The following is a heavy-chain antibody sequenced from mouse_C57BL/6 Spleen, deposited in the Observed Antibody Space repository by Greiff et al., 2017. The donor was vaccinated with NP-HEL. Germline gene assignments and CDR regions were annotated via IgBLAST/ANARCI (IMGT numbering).Heavy chain of an antibody. V-gene: IGHV6-3*01. J-gene: IGHJ4*01. CDR1: GFTFSNYW. CDR2: IRLKSDNYAT. CDR3: TSYYYGSSRYAMDY. Sequence: EVKVEESGGGLVQPGGSMKLSCVASGFTFSNYWMNWVRQSPEKGLEWVAQIRLKSDNYATHYAESVKGRFTISRDDSKSSVYLQMNNLRAEDTGIYYCTSYYYGSSRYAMDYWGQGTSVTVSS. D-gene: IGHD1-1*01.